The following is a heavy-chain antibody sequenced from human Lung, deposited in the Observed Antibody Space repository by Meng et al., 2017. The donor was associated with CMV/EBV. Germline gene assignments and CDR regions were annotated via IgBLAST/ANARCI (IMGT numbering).Heavy chain of an antibody. Sequence: SXXVSXXASGYTFTSYDMHWVRQAPGQGLEWMGISHPSVGSTSYVQKLQGRVTMTRDTSTSTVYRELSSLRSKDTAVYDCAREGVIVGATHAFDIWGQGXMVTFSS. CDR3: AREGVIVGATHAFDI. CDR1: GYTFTSYD. CDR2: SHPSVGST. J-gene: IGHJ3*02. D-gene: IGHD1-26*01. V-gene: IGHV1-46*01.